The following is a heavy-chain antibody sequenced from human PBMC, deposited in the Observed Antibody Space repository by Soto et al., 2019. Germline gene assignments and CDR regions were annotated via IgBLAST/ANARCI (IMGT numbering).Heavy chain of an antibody. Sequence: PGGSLRLSCVVSGFSLSGYWMSWVRQAPGKGLEWVANINEDGTTTYYVDSVKGRFTISRDNAKNSLYLQMNILRVEDTAVYYCVRDYFGPGPYWGQGTLVTVSS. D-gene: IGHD3-10*01. CDR3: VRDYFGPGPY. CDR1: GFSLSGYW. V-gene: IGHV3-7*04. J-gene: IGHJ4*01. CDR2: INEDGTTT.